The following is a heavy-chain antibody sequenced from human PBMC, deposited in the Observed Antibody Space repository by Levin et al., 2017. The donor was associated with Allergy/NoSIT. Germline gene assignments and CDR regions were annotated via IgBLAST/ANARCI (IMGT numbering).Heavy chain of an antibody. D-gene: IGHD3-10*01. J-gene: IGHJ6*02. V-gene: IGHV4-61*01. Sequence: KASETLSLTCTVSGDSVNSGSYYWTWIRQPPGKGLEWIGYINYSGSTSYSPSLKSRVSISSDTSKNQLSLKLRSVTAADTAVYYCARDHQVVREFRYSYYGLGVWGQGTTVIVSS. CDR1: GDSVNSGSYY. CDR2: INYSGST. CDR3: ARDHQVVREFRYSYYGLGV.